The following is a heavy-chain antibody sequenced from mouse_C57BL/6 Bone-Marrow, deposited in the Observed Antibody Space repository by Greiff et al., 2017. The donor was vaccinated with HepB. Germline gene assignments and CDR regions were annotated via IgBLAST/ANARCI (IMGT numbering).Heavy chain of an antibody. CDR2: IDPSDSYT. V-gene: IGHV1-50*01. D-gene: IGHD2-4*01. Sequence: QVQLQQPGAELVKPEASVKLSCKASGYTFTSYWMQWVKQRPGQGLEWIGEIDPSDSYTNYNQKFKGKATLTVDTSSSTAYMQLSSLTSEDSAVYYCARRGFDDYDDYWGQGTTLTVSS. CDR3: ARRGFDDYDDY. J-gene: IGHJ2*01. CDR1: GYTFTSYW.